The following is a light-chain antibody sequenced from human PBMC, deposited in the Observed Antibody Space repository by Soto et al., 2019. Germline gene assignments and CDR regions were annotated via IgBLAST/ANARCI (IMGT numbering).Light chain of an antibody. J-gene: IGKJ5*01. CDR3: QHSKSDPFP. V-gene: IGKV1-13*02. Sequence: AIQLTQSPSSLSASVGDRVTITCRASQGVSSALAWYQQKPGKPPKVLIYDGSSLQSGVPLRFRGSGSGTEFTLTITGLQPEDFGSYYCQHSKSDPFPYGQGTRLEIK. CDR1: QGVSSA. CDR2: DGS.